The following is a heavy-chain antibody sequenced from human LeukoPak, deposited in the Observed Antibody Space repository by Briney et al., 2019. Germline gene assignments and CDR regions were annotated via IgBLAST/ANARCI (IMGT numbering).Heavy chain of an antibody. Sequence: SQTLSLTCTVSGGSISSGDYDWSWIRQPPGKGLEWIGYIYYSGSTYYNPSLKSRVTISVDTSKNQFSLKLSSVTAADTAVYYCARTDIVVVPAAISWFDPWGQGTLVTVSS. V-gene: IGHV4-30-4*08. CDR1: GGSISSGDYD. J-gene: IGHJ5*02. D-gene: IGHD2-2*02. CDR3: ARTDIVVVPAAISWFDP. CDR2: IYYSGST.